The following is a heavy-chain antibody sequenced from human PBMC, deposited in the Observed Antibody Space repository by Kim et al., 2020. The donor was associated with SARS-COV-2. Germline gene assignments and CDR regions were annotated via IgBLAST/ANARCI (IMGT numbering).Heavy chain of an antibody. CDR1: GYTFTGYY. D-gene: IGHD7-27*01. V-gene: IGHV1-2*06. CDR3: ARVLGTRRGEFDY. CDR2: INPNSGGT. Sequence: ASVKVSGKASGYTFTGYYMHWVRQAPGQGLEWMGRINPNSGGTNYAQKFQGRVTMTRDTSISTAYMELSRLRSDDTAVYYCARVLGTRRGEFDYWGQGTLVTVSS. J-gene: IGHJ4*02.